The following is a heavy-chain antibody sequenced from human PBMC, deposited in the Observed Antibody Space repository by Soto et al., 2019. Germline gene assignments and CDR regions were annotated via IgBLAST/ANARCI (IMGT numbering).Heavy chain of an antibody. CDR2: IWYDGSNK. CDR3: ARIFPGLGAFDI. D-gene: IGHD3-3*01. CDR1: GFTFSSYG. J-gene: IGHJ3*02. V-gene: IGHV3-33*01. Sequence: GGSLRLSCAASGFTFSSYGMHWVRQAPGKGLEWVAVIWYDGSNKYYADSVKGRFTISRDNSKNTLYLQMNSLRAEDTAVYYCARIFPGLGAFDIWGQGTMVTVSS.